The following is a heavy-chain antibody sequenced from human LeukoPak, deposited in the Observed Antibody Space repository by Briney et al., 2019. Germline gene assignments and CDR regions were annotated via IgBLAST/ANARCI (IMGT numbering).Heavy chain of an antibody. CDR2: INPGNHDT. CDR3: ARLRWAAGDGYYFDY. CDR1: GYGFTTCW. J-gene: IGHJ4*02. Sequence: GEALKISCKGSGYGFTTCWIGWVRQMPGKGLEWMGVINPGNHDTRYRPSLQGQVTISADKSIPTAYLQWSSLKASDTAMYYCARLRWAAGDGYYFDYWGQGTPVTVSS. V-gene: IGHV5-51*01. D-gene: IGHD6-13*01.